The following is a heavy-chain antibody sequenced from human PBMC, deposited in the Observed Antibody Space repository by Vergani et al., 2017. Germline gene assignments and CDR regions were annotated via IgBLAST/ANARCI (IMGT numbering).Heavy chain of an antibody. V-gene: IGHV1-69*06. CDR3: MLTMVRGVTWFDP. Sequence: QVQLVQSGAEVKKPGSSVQVSCKASGGTFSSYAISWVRQAPGQGLEWMGGIIPIFGTANYAQKFQGRVTITADKSTSTAYMELSSLRSEDTAVYYCMLTMVRGVTWFDPWGQGTLVTVSS. CDR2: IIPIFGTA. CDR1: GGTFSSYA. J-gene: IGHJ5*02. D-gene: IGHD3-10*01.